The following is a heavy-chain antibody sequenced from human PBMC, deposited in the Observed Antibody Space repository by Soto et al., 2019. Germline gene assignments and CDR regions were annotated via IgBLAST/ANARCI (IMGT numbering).Heavy chain of an antibody. D-gene: IGHD4-17*01. CDR1: GGTFSSYA. J-gene: IGHJ5*02. Sequence: QVQLVQSGAEVKKPGSSVKVSCKASGGTFSSYAISWVRQAPGQGLEWMGGIIPIFGTANYAQKFQGRVTITADESTSTAYMELSSLRSEDTAAYYCARDQSDYYVTFLHWFDPWGQGTLVTVSS. CDR3: ARDQSDYYVTFLHWFDP. V-gene: IGHV1-69*01. CDR2: IIPIFGTA.